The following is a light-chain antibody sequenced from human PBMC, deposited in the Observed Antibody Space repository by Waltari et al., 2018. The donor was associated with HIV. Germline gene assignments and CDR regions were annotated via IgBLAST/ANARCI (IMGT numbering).Light chain of an antibody. CDR1: QSVSSN. V-gene: IGKV3-15*01. CDR3: QQYNNWPPKT. J-gene: IGKJ1*01. CDR2: GAS. Sequence: EIVMPQSPATLSVSPGERATLSCRASQSVSSNLAWYQQKAGQAPRLLIYGASTRATGIPARFSGSGSGTEFNFTISGLQSEDFAVYYCQQYNNWPPKTFGQGTKVEIK.